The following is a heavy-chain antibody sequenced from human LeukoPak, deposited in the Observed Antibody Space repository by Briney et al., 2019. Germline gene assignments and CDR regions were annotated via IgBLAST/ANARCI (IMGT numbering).Heavy chain of an antibody. V-gene: IGHV1-18*01. J-gene: IGHJ5*02. CDR3: ARITQPMVRGVNWFDP. CDR1: GYTFTSYG. D-gene: IGHD3-10*01. CDR2: ISAYNGNT. Sequence: ASVKVSCKASGYTFTSYGISWVRQAPGQGLEWMGWISAYNGNTNYAQKLQGRVTMTTDTSTSTAYMELRSLRSDDTAVYYCARITQPMVRGVNWFDPWGQGTLVTVSS.